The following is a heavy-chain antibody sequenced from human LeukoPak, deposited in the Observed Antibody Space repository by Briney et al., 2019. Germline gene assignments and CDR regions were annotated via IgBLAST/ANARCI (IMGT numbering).Heavy chain of an antibody. Sequence: PSETLSLTCTVSGGSIHGHYWSWIRQPPGKGLEWIGYVYYSGSTDNNPSFKSRATISVDTSKNQFSLKLISVTAADTAVYYCARHGPDSGGWALHYLDYWGQGTLVIVSS. CDR2: VYYSGST. J-gene: IGHJ4*02. CDR3: ARHGPDSGGWALHYLDY. V-gene: IGHV4-59*08. CDR1: GGSIHGHY. D-gene: IGHD2-15*01.